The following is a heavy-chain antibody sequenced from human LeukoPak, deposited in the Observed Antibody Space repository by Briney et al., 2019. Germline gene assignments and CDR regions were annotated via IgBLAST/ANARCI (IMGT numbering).Heavy chain of an antibody. CDR1: GYTFTSYE. Sequence: GASVKVSCKASGYTFTSYEINGGRQATGQGLEWMGCMNPNSGNTGDAQKLQGRVTMTRNTSISTAYMELSSLRSKDTAVYYCARAHQGSGSPSPGFDYWGQGTLVTVSS. CDR2: MNPNSGNT. J-gene: IGHJ4*01. D-gene: IGHD3-10*01. V-gene: IGHV1-8*01. CDR3: ARAHQGSGSPSPGFDY.